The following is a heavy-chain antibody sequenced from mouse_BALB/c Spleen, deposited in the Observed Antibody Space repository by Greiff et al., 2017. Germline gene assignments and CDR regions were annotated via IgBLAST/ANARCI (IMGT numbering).Heavy chain of an antibody. CDR2: IWSGGST. CDR3: ARKRYYGSREDWYFDV. J-gene: IGHJ1*01. CDR1: GFSLTSYG. V-gene: IGHV2-2*02. Sequence: VQLQESGPGLVQPSQSLSITCTVSGFSLTSYGVHWVRQSPGKGLEWLGVIWSGGSTDYNAAFISRLSISKDNSKSQVFFKMNSLQVNDTAIYYCARKRYYGSREDWYFDVWGAGTTVTVSS. D-gene: IGHD1-1*01.